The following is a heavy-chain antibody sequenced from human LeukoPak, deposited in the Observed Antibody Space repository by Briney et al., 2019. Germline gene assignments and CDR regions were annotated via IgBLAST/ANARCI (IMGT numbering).Heavy chain of an antibody. D-gene: IGHD1-26*01. Sequence: GGSLRLSCAASGFTFSSYSMNWVRQAPGKGLEWVSHITASGTAMFYADTVKGRFTISRDNAKNSLYLQMNSLRDEDTAVYYCASSGSYRFDYWGQGTLVTVSS. CDR2: ITASGTAM. CDR3: ASSGSYRFDY. J-gene: IGHJ4*02. V-gene: IGHV3-48*02. CDR1: GFTFSSYS.